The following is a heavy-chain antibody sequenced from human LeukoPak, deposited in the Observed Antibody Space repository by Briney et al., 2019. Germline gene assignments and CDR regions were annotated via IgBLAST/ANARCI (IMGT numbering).Heavy chain of an antibody. Sequence: GGSLRLSCEASGFTFSGYSMNWVRQAPGKGLEWVSYISSSSGTIYNADSVTGRFTISRDNTKNSLYLQMNSLRAEDMALYYCARGQGDFWSGSYYYYYMDVWGKGTTVTVSS. V-gene: IGHV3-48*04. CDR2: ISSSSGTI. J-gene: IGHJ6*03. D-gene: IGHD3-3*01. CDR1: GFTFSGYS. CDR3: ARGQGDFWSGSYYYYYMDV.